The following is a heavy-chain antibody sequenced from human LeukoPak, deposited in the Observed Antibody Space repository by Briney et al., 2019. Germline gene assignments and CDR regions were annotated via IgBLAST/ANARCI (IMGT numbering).Heavy chain of an antibody. CDR2: ISASGGST. V-gene: IGHV3-23*01. J-gene: IGHJ4*02. CDR3: SPDPFGD. CDR1: GFTFSSHL. Sequence: GGSLILSCAASGFTFSSHLMNWVRQAPGKGLEWVSGISASGGSTFYADSVKGRFTVSRDNSKNTLHLQMNSLRAEDTAVYYCSPDPFGDWGQGTQVTVSS.